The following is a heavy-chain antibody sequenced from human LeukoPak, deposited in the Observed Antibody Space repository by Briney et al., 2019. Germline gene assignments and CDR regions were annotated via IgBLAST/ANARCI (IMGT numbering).Heavy chain of an antibody. CDR2: ISGSGGST. CDR3: ASTPYGFGDFDY. CDR1: GFTFSSYG. D-gene: IGHD3-10*01. J-gene: IGHJ4*02. V-gene: IGHV3-23*01. Sequence: GGSLRLSCAASGFTFSSYGMSWVRQAPGKGLEWVSAISGSGGSTYYADSVKGRFTISRDNAKNSLYLQMNSLRAEDTAVYYCASTPYGFGDFDYWGQGTLVTVSS.